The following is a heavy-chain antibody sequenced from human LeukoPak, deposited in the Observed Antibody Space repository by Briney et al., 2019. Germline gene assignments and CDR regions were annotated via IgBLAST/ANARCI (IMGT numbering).Heavy chain of an antibody. V-gene: IGHV3-23*01. Sequence: GGSLRLSCAASGFTFSSYAMSWVRQAPGKGLEWVSAISGSGGSTYYADSVKGRFTISRDNSKNTLYLQMNSLRAEDTAVYYCAKGGSLRTYYYYGMDVWGQGTTVTVSS. D-gene: IGHD1-26*01. J-gene: IGHJ6*02. CDR3: AKGGSLRTYYYYGMDV. CDR2: ISGSGGST. CDR1: GFTFSSYA.